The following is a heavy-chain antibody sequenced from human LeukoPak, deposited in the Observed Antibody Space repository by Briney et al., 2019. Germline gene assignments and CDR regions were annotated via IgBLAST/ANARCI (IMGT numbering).Heavy chain of an antibody. CDR2: IYPWGSA. D-gene: IGHD4-23*01. J-gene: IGHJ4*01. CDR3: VRQGGGDNCR. CDR1: GIALNTND. V-gene: IGHV3-66*02. Sequence: PGGSLRLSCAASGIALNTNDMNWVRQAPGKGLEWVSIIYPWGSAFYTGSVKGRFTVTRDESKNMMFLQMNTLRPDDTAMYYCVRQGGGDNCRWGQGALVTVSS.